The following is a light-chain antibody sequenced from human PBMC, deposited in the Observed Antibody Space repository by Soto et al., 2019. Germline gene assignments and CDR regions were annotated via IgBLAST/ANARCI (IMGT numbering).Light chain of an antibody. CDR2: GAS. CDR1: QSVSSN. V-gene: IGKV3-15*01. J-gene: IGKJ1*01. Sequence: EIVMTQSPATLSVSPGERATLSCRASQSVSSNLAWYQQKPCQAPRLLIYGASTRAPGIPARFSGSGCGTEFIITISSLQSEDFAVYYCQQYNNWSPWTFGQGTKVEIK. CDR3: QQYNNWSPWT.